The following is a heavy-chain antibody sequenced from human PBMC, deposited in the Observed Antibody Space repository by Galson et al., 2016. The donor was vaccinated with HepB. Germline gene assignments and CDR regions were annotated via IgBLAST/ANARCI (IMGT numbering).Heavy chain of an antibody. D-gene: IGHD5-18*01. CDR2: INHSGST. CDR3: ARDLTMVTTGWFDP. V-gene: IGHV4-34*01. Sequence: ETLSLTCAVYGGSFSGYYWSWIRQPPGKGLEWIGEINHSGSTNYNPSLKSRVTISVDTSKNQFSLKLSSVTAADTAVYYCARDLTMVTTGWFDPWGQGTLVTVSS. CDR1: GGSFSGYY. J-gene: IGHJ5*02.